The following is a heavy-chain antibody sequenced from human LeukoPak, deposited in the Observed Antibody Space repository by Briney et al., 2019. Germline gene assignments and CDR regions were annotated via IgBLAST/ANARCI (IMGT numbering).Heavy chain of an antibody. CDR2: IEYSGST. D-gene: IGHD3-10*01. V-gene: IGHV4-59*01. J-gene: IGHJ4*02. CDR1: GGSIRNYY. CDR3: ARDYFGLGFFDY. Sequence: PSETLSLTCTVSGGSIRNYYWSWIRQPPGKGLEWIGYIEYSGSTNYNPSLQSRATISVDPSKSQFSLRLSSVTAADTAVYYCARDYFGLGFFDYWGQGTRVTVSS.